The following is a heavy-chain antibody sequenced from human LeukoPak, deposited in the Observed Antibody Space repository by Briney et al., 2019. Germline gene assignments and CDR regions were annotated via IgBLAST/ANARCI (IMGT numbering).Heavy chain of an antibody. V-gene: IGHV4-31*03. CDR3: ARETDYDSSGYLDAFDI. J-gene: IGHJ3*02. Sequence: PSQTLSPTCTVSGGSISSGGYYWSWIRQHPGKGLEWIGYIYYSGITYYNPSLKSRVTISVDTSKNQFSLKLSSVTAADTAVYYCARETDYDSSGYLDAFDIWGQGTVVTVSS. D-gene: IGHD3-22*01. CDR1: GGSISSGGYY. CDR2: IYYSGIT.